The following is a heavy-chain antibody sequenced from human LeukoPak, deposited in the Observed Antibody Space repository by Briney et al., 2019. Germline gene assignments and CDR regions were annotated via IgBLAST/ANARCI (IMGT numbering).Heavy chain of an antibody. CDR2: IHYSGST. CDR3: AIYDTGPRFDY. CDR1: GGSISSYY. J-gene: IGHJ4*02. Sequence: PSETLSLTCTVSGGSISSYYWSWIRQPPGKGLEWIGYIHYSGSTNYNPSLKSRVTISVDTSKNQFSLKLSSVTAADTAVYYCAIYDTGPRFDYWGQGTLVTVSS. V-gene: IGHV4-59*01. D-gene: IGHD3-16*01.